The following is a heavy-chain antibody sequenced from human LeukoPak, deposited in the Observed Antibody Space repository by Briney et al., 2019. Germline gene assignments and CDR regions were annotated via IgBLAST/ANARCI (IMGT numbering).Heavy chain of an antibody. CDR1: GFTVSSNY. CDR3: ARAPTSYSSGWYGGVSRSDY. J-gene: IGHJ4*02. CDR2: IYSGGST. Sequence: QPGGSLRLSCAASGFTVSSNYMSWVRQAPGKGLEWVSVIYSGGSTYYADSVKGRFTISRDNSKNTLYLQMNSLRAEDTAVYYCARAPTSYSSGWYGGVSRSDYWGQGTLVTVSS. V-gene: IGHV3-66*01. D-gene: IGHD6-19*01.